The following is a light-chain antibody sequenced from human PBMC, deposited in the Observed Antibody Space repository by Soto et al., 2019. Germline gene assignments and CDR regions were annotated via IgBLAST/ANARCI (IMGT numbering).Light chain of an antibody. CDR2: VAS. Sequence: IQLTPYPYSLSASVGYIFTITCRASQGISSYLGWYQQKPGKAPKLLIYVASTLQSGVPSRFSGSGSGTDFTLTISSLQPDDFATYYCQQRNKYPSTFGRGTKVDI. V-gene: IGKV1-9*01. CDR3: QQRNKYPST. J-gene: IGKJ4*01. CDR1: QGISSY.